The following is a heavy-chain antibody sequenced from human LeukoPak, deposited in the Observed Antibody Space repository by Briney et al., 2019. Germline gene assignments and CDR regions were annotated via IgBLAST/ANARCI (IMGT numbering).Heavy chain of an antibody. Sequence: GGSLRLSCAASGFTFSSYSMNWVRQAPGKGLEWVSSISSSSSYIYYADSVKGRFTISKDNAKNSLYLQMNSLRAEDTAVYYCARDRGDQFVAPMDVWGQGTTVTVSS. CDR1: GFTFSSYS. CDR3: ARDRGDQFVAPMDV. V-gene: IGHV3-21*01. D-gene: IGHD2-21*02. J-gene: IGHJ6*02. CDR2: ISSSSSYI.